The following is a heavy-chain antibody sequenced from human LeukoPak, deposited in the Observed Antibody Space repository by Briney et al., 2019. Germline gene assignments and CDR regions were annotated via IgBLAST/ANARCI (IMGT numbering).Heavy chain of an antibody. Sequence: GGSLRLSCAASGFTFSNYWMSWVRQAPGKGLEWVANIKKDGSEKYYVDSVKGRFTISRDNAKNSLYLQMNSLRAEDTAVYYCARDVYRIVVVPHYFDYWGQGTLVTVSS. CDR3: ARDVYRIVVVPHYFDY. CDR1: GFTFSNYW. CDR2: IKKDGSEK. J-gene: IGHJ4*02. V-gene: IGHV3-7*01. D-gene: IGHD3-22*01.